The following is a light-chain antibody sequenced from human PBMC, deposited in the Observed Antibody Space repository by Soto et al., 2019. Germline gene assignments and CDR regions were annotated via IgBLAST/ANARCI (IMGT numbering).Light chain of an antibody. CDR1: QSISSGF. CDR2: GAS. CDR3: QQYVSSPPLT. Sequence: EFVLTQSPGKLSLSPGERATLSCRASQSISSGFLAWYQQKPGQAPRLLIYGASHRGTGIPDRFSGSGSGTDFPLTISRLEPEDFAVYYCQQYVSSPPLTFGGGTKVEIK. J-gene: IGKJ4*01. V-gene: IGKV3-20*01.